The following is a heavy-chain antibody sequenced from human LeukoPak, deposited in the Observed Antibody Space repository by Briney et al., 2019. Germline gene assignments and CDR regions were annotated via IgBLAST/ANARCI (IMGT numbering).Heavy chain of an antibody. V-gene: IGHV1-8*01. D-gene: IGHD3-22*01. CDR2: MNPNSVNP. CDR1: GYTFTSYN. CDR3: ARAPKNSYVSSGYELDY. Sequence: ASLKVSGKASGYTFTSYNINWVRPATGQGLEWMAWMNPNSVNPGYAQKFQGRVTMTRNTSIGTAYMELSSLRSEDTDVYYYARAPKNSYVSSGYELDYWGQGTLVTVSS. J-gene: IGHJ4*02.